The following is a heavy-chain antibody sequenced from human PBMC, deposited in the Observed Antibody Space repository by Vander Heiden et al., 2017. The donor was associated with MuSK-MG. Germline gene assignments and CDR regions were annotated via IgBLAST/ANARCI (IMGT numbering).Heavy chain of an antibody. CDR1: GFTFDYYA. Sequence: EVQLVESGGDLVQPGRSLRLSCAASGFTFDYYAMHWVRQVPGKGLEWVSGISWDGGSKGYAASVKGRFTISRDNAENSLYLQMNSLRPEDTALYYCAKDGGSSGYYYPFDYWGQGTLVTVSS. CDR2: ISWDGGSK. J-gene: IGHJ4*02. CDR3: AKDGGSSGYYYPFDY. D-gene: IGHD3-22*01. V-gene: IGHV3-9*01.